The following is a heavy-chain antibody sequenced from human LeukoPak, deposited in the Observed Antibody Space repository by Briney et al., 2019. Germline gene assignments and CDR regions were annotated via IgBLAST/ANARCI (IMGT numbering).Heavy chain of an antibody. V-gene: IGHV4-39*01. Sequence: SETLSLTCTVSGGSISSSSYYWGWIRQPPGKGLEGVGSIFYSGSTSNNPSLKSGVTISVDTSKNPFSLQLSSVTAADTAVYYCASEAAGYSSEWARFDPWGQGTLVTVSS. CDR2: IFYSGST. D-gene: IGHD6-19*01. J-gene: IGHJ5*02. CDR1: GGSISSSSYY. CDR3: ASEAAGYSSEWARFDP.